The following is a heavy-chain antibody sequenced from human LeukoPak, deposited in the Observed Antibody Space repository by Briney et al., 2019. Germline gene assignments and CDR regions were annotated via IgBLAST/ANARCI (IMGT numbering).Heavy chain of an antibody. Sequence: GGSLRLSCAASGFTFSSYEMNWVRQAPGKGLEWVSYISSSGSTIYYADSVKGRFTISRDNAKNSLYLQMNSLRAEDTAVYYCARGRSGWYYFDYWGQGTLVTVSS. J-gene: IGHJ4*02. CDR1: GFTFSSYE. V-gene: IGHV3-48*03. D-gene: IGHD6-19*01. CDR2: ISSSGSTI. CDR3: ARGRSGWYYFDY.